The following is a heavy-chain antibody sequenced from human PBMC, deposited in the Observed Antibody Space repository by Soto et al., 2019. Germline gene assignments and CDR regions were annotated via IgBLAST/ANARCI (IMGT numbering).Heavy chain of an antibody. V-gene: IGHV1-69*13. CDR2: IIPIFGTA. Sequence: ASVKVSCKASGGTFSSYAISWVRQAPGQGLEWMGGIIPIFGTANYAQKFQGRVTITADESTSTAYMELSSLRSEDTAVYYCARAYCSSTSCHVNYYYYYGMDVWGQGTTVTSP. D-gene: IGHD2-2*01. J-gene: IGHJ6*02. CDR1: GGTFSSYA. CDR3: ARAYCSSTSCHVNYYYYYGMDV.